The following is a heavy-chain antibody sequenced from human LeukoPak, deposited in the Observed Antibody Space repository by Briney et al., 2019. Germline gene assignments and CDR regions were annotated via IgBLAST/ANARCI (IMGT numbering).Heavy chain of an antibody. CDR3: AREWVKILATTGIDY. CDR1: GFTFSSYA. J-gene: IGHJ4*02. CDR2: ISYDGSNK. V-gene: IGHV3-30*04. D-gene: IGHD5-12*01. Sequence: GGSLRLSCAASGFTFSSYAMHWVRQAPGKGLEWVAVISYDGSNKYYADSVKGRFTIPRDNSKNTLYLQMNSLRAEDTAVYYCAREWVKILATTGIDYWGQGTLVTVSS.